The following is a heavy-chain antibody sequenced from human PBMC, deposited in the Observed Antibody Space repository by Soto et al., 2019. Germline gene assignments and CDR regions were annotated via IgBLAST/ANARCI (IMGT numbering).Heavy chain of an antibody. V-gene: IGHV4-59*02. D-gene: IGHD6-19*01. Sequence: PSETLSLTCTVSGGSVTGFYWSWIRQPPGKGLAWIGYIFNSGSSSYHPSLKSRVTISVDTSKSQISLRLTSVTAAETAVYYCARASGVGVANMDYWAQATLVTAS. CDR1: GGSVTGFY. CDR3: ARASGVGVANMDY. J-gene: IGHJ4*02. CDR2: IFNSGSS.